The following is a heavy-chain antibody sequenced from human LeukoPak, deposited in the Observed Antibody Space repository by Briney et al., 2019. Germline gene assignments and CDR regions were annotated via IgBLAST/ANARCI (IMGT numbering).Heavy chain of an antibody. CDR2: MNPNSGNT. V-gene: IGHV1-8*03. Sequence: ASVKVPCKASGYTFISYDINWVRQATGQGLEWMGWMNPNSGNTGYAQKFQGRVTITRNTSISTAYMELSSLRSEDTAVYYCARLSFYSSSWFDDAFDIWGQGTMVTVSS. CDR1: GYTFISYD. CDR3: ARLSFYSSSWFDDAFDI. J-gene: IGHJ3*02. D-gene: IGHD6-13*01.